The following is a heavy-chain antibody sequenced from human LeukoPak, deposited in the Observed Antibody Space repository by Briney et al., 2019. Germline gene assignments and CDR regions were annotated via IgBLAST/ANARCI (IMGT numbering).Heavy chain of an antibody. D-gene: IGHD6-19*01. Sequence: SETLSLTCAVYGGSFSGYYWSWIRQPPGKGLEWIGEINHSGSTNYNPSLKSRVTISVDTSKNQFSLKLSSVTAADTAVYYCARAPVGSSGWEFDYWGQGTLVTVSS. CDR3: ARAPVGSSGWEFDY. CDR2: INHSGST. J-gene: IGHJ4*02. CDR1: GGSFSGYY. V-gene: IGHV4-34*01.